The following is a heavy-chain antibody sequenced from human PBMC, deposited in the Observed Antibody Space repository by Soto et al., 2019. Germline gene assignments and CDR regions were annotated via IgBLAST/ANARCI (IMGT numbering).Heavy chain of an antibody. CDR3: ARTESGTFDP. CDR1: GGSFSGYS. CDR2: IYHSGST. J-gene: IGHJ5*02. D-gene: IGHD1-7*01. V-gene: IGHV4-30-2*01. Sequence: SETLSLTCAVYGGSFSGYSWSWIRQPPGKGLEWIGYIYHSGSTYYNPSLKSRVTISVDRSKNQFSLKLSSVTAADTAVYYCARTESGTFDPWGQGTLVTVSS.